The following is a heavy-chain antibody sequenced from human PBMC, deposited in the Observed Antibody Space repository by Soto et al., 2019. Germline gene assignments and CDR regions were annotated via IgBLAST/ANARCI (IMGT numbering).Heavy chain of an antibody. CDR2: IIPIFGTA. Sequence: ASVKVSCKASGGTFSSYAISWVRQAPGQGLEWMGGIIPIFGTANYAQKFQGRVTITADESTSTAYMELSSLRSEDTAVYYCASVPGYQLLHPGGMDVWGQGTTVTVSS. CDR3: ASVPGYQLLHPGGMDV. J-gene: IGHJ6*02. D-gene: IGHD2-2*02. CDR1: GGTFSSYA. V-gene: IGHV1-69*13.